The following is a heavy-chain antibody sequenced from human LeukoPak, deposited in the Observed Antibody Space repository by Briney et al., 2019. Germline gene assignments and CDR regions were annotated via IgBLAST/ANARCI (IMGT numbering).Heavy chain of an antibody. CDR3: ARVDLRSGSYYDY. D-gene: IGHD1-26*01. Sequence: ASVKFSCKASGYTFTSYDINWVRQATGQGLEWMGWMNPNSGNTDYAQKFQGRVTITRNTSISTAYMELSSLRSEDTAVYYCARVDLRSGSYYDYWGQGTLVTVSS. CDR1: GYTFTSYD. CDR2: MNPNSGNT. J-gene: IGHJ4*02. V-gene: IGHV1-8*03.